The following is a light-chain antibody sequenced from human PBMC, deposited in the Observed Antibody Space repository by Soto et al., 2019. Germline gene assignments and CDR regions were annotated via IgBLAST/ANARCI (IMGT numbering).Light chain of an antibody. CDR2: GVS. CDR1: QSVSSSY. CDR3: HQYDTSPKT. Sequence: EIVLTQSPGTLSLSPGERATLSCRASQSVSSSYLAWYQHKPGQAPRLLMYGVSSRATGIPGKLSGSGSGTHFTLTISRLEPEDFGVYYWHQYDTSPKTFGQGTKVESK. V-gene: IGKV3-20*01. J-gene: IGKJ1*01.